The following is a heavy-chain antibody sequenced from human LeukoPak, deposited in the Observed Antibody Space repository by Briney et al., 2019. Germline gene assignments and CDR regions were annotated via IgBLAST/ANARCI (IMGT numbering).Heavy chain of an antibody. Sequence: NPSETLSLTCTVSAGSITNYYWSWIRQPPGKGLEWIGYIYYTGSTNYNPSLKSRVSISVDTSKNQFSLKLSSVTAADTAVYYCARDPDTAMARTGFDYWGQGTLVTVSS. V-gene: IGHV4-59*12. CDR2: IYYTGST. D-gene: IGHD5-18*01. J-gene: IGHJ4*02. CDR1: AGSITNYY. CDR3: ARDPDTAMARTGFDY.